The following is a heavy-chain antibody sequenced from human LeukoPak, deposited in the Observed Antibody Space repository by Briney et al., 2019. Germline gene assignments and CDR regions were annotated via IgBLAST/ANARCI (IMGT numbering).Heavy chain of an antibody. CDR2: SSSSSSYK. CDR3: ARETAVWFGESYGGDFDY. Sequence: GGSLRLSCVASGFTFSSYSMNWVRQAPGKGLEWVSSSSSSSSYKYYADSVKGRFTISRDNAKNSLYLQMNSLRDEDTAVYYCARETAVWFGESYGGDFDYWGQGTLVTVSS. V-gene: IGHV3-21*01. D-gene: IGHD3-10*01. CDR1: GFTFSSYS. J-gene: IGHJ4*02.